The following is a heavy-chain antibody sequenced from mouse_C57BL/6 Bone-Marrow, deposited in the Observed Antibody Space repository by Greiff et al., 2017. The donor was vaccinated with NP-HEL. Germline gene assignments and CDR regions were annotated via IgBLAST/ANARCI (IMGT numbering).Heavy chain of an antibody. V-gene: IGHV1-4*01. J-gene: IGHJ2*01. D-gene: IGHD1-1*01. Sequence: QVQLKQSGAELARPGASVKMSCKASGYTFTSYTMHWVKQRPGQGLEWIGYINPSSGYTKYNQKFKDKATLTADKSSSTAYMQLSSLTSEDSAVYYCARMTTVVATDYWGQGTTLTVSS. CDR2: INPSSGYT. CDR1: GYTFTSYT. CDR3: ARMTTVVATDY.